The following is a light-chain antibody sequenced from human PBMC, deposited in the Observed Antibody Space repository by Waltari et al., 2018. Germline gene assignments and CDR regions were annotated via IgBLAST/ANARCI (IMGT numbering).Light chain of an antibody. CDR2: ETT. CDR3: CAYAGSSIYV. V-gene: IGLV2-23*01. CDR1: NSDVGNYTL. Sequence: QSALTQPAAVSGSPGPSITTSCAGSNSDVGNYTLVSWYHQHPGEAPKLLIFETTKRPSGVSGRFSGSRSGNTASLTISGLQAEDEAEYSCCAYAGSSIYVFGSGTRVTVL. J-gene: IGLJ1*01.